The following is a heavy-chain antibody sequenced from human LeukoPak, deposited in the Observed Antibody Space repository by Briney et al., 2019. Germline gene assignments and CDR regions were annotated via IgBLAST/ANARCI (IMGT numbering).Heavy chain of an antibody. J-gene: IGHJ4*02. Sequence: GGSLRLSCAASGLTVSSNYMSWVRQAPGKGLEWVSVIYSGGSTYYADSVKGRFTISRDNSKNTLYLQMNSLRAEDTAVYYCARVYQRADYFDYWGQGTLVTVSS. D-gene: IGHD2-2*02. CDR2: IYSGGST. CDR3: ARVYQRADYFDY. CDR1: GLTVSSNY. V-gene: IGHV3-66*01.